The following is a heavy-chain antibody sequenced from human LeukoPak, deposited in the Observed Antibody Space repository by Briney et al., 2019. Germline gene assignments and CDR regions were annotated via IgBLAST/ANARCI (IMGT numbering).Heavy chain of an antibody. CDR1: GFTVSSNY. CDR2: IYSGGST. D-gene: IGHD6-13*01. V-gene: IGHV3-53*01. Sequence: GGSLRPSCAASGFTVSSNYMSWVRQAPGKGLEWVSVIYSGGSTYYADSVKGRFTISRDNSKNTLYLQMNSLRAEDTAVYYCARGQSSSWSSYYYYMDVWGKGTTVTVSS. J-gene: IGHJ6*03. CDR3: ARGQSSSWSSYYYYMDV.